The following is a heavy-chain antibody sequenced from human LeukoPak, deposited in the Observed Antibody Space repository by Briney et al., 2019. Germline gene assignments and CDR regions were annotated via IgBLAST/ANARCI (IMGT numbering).Heavy chain of an antibody. CDR1: HYSISSGSY. J-gene: IGHJ4*02. V-gene: IGHV4-38-2*02. D-gene: IGHD6-19*01. CDR2: IYHSGIT. Sequence: SETLSLTCTVSHYSISSGSYWGWIRQPPGKGLEWIGSIYHSGITYYTPSLESRVTISVDTSKNQFSLRLSSVTAADTAVYYCARGSRGWYEDSWGQGILVTVSS. CDR3: ARGSRGWYEDS.